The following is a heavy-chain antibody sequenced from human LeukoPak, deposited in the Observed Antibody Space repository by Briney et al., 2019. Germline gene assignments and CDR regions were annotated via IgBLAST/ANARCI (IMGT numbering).Heavy chain of an antibody. CDR2: ISYDGSNK. Sequence: GRSLRLSCAASGFTFSSYAMHWVRQAPGKGLEWVAVISYDGSNKYYADSVKGRFTISRDNSKNTLYLQMNSLRAEDTAVYYCAMVAVGSSEYLQHWGQGTLVTVSS. CDR1: GFTFSSYA. D-gene: IGHD2-15*01. CDR3: AMVAVGSSEYLQH. J-gene: IGHJ1*01. V-gene: IGHV3-30-3*01.